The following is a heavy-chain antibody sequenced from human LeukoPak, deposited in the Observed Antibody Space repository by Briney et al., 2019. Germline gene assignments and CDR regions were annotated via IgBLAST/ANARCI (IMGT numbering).Heavy chain of an antibody. CDR3: ARVQMATITANDY. CDR1: GYTFTGYF. V-gene: IGHV1-2*02. J-gene: IGHJ4*02. D-gene: IGHD5-24*01. CDR2: INPNNSDT. Sequence: ASVKVSCKASGYTFTGYFMHWARQAPGQGLEWMGWINPNNSDTDYAQKFQGRVTMTRDTSISTAYMELSRLRSDDTAVYFCARVQMATITANDYWGQGTLVTVSS.